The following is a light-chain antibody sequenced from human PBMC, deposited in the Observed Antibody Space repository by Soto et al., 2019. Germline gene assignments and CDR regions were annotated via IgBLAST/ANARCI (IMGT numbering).Light chain of an antibody. CDR2: ANS. Sequence: SYALPQPPSVSVAPGQTARITCGGSNIGSKSVRWYQQKPGQAPMMVVCANSDRPSGIPERFSGSNSANTATLTISRVEAGDEADYYCHVWDSGSAHHVFGTGTKGTVL. CDR1: NIGSKS. CDR3: HVWDSGSAHHV. V-gene: IGLV3-21*02. J-gene: IGLJ1*01.